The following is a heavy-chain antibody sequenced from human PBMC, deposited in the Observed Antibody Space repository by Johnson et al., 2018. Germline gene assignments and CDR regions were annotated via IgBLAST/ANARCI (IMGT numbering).Heavy chain of an antibody. V-gene: IGHV1-69*12. CDR2: ISPMFGTP. D-gene: IGHD3-10*01. J-gene: IGHJ6*01. Sequence: QVQLVQSVAEVKKPGSSXKLSCKASGDSLSNYGINWLRQAPGQGLEWLGGISPMFGTPNYAQRFQGRVTITADESTITASMELTSLTSEDTAGYYCAKGPGYYGSANYLYGLDVWGQGTTVTVSS. CDR3: AKGPGYYGSANYLYGLDV. CDR1: GDSLSNYG.